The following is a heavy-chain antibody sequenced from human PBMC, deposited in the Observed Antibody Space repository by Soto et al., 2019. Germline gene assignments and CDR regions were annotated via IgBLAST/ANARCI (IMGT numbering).Heavy chain of an antibody. Sequence: PSETLSLTCTVSGGSISSGDYYWSWIRQPPGKGLEWIGYIYYSGSTYYNPSLKSRVTISVDTSKNQFSLKPSSVTAADTAVYYCAREVIGSSWFDYWGQGTLVTVSS. D-gene: IGHD6-13*01. V-gene: IGHV4-30-4*01. CDR3: AREVIGSSWFDY. CDR1: GGSISSGDYY. CDR2: IYYSGST. J-gene: IGHJ4*02.